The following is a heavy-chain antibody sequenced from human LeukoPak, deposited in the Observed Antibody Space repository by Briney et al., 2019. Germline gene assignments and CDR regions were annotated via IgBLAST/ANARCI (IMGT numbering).Heavy chain of an antibody. D-gene: IGHD7-27*01. CDR3: TTDSESWAFDY. J-gene: IGHJ4*02. Sequence: GGSLRLSCAASGFTFSNAWVSWVRQAPGKGLEWVGRIKSKTDGGTTDYAAPVKGRFTISRDDSKNTLYLQMNSLKTEDTAVYYCTTDSESWAFDYWGQGTLVTVSS. CDR1: GFTFSNAW. CDR2: IKSKTDGGTT. V-gene: IGHV3-15*01.